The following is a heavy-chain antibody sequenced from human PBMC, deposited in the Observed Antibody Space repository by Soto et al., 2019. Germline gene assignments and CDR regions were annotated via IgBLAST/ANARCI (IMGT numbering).Heavy chain of an antibody. V-gene: IGHV4-39*01. CDR1: DGSILDSTYY. CDR2: IFYSGGT. Sequence: LLLQESGPGLVKPSETLSLTCTVSDGSILDSTYYWAGIRQSPGKGLEWIGSIFYSGGTCYTRSLKTRVTMSVDTSNNQFSLKLSSVTVADTAVYYCARQASGYYYGWFEPWGQGTLVTVSS. CDR3: ARQASGYYYGWFEP. J-gene: IGHJ5*02. D-gene: IGHD3-22*01.